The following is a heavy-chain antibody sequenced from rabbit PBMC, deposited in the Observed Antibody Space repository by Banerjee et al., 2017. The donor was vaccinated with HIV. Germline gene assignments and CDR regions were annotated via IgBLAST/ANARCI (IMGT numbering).Heavy chain of an antibody. CDR2: IEPIFGRT. V-gene: IGHV1S47*01. CDR3: VRGSGWGFGYFKL. J-gene: IGHJ4*01. CDR1: GFDFSDYG. D-gene: IGHD4-1*01. Sequence: QEQLVESGGGLVQPGGSLKLSCKASGFDFSDYGVSWVRQAPGKGLEWIGYIEPIFGRTYYASWVNGRFTISSHNAQNTLYLQLNSLTAADTATYFCVRGSGWGFGYFKLWGQGTLVTVS.